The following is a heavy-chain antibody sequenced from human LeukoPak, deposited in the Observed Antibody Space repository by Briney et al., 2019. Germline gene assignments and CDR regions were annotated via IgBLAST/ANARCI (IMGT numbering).Heavy chain of an antibody. V-gene: IGHV4-59*12. J-gene: IGHJ4*02. D-gene: IGHD3-22*01. CDR2: IYNSGST. CDR3: ARSSSSGYRIDY. Sequence: PSETLSLTCTVSGGSISTYYWSWVRQSPGKGLEWIGYIYNSGSTHYNPSLKSRVTMSVDTSKNQFSLKLSSVTAADTAVYYCARSSSSGYRIDYWGQGTLVTVSS. CDR1: GGSISTYY.